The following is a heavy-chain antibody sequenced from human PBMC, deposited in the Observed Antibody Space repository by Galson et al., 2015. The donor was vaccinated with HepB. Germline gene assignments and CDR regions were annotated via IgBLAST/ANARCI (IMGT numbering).Heavy chain of an antibody. CDR3: ASLTGPYGYFDH. V-gene: IGHV4-59*01. J-gene: IGHJ4*02. CDR2: IYYSGST. Sequence: QVQLQESGPGLVKPSETLSLTCTVSGGSISSYYWSWIRQPPGKGLEWIGYIYYSGSTNYNPSLKSRVTISVDTSKNQFSLKLSSVTAADTAVYYCASLTGPYGYFDHWGQGIQVTVSS. D-gene: IGHD7-27*01. CDR1: GGSISSYY.